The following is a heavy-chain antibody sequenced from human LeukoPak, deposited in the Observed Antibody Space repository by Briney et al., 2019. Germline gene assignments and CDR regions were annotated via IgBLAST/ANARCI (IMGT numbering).Heavy chain of an antibody. CDR2: INAGNGNT. CDR1: GYTFTSYA. Sequence: ASVKVSCKASGYTFTSYAMHWVRQAPGQRLEWMGWINAGNGNTKYSQKFQGRVTITRDTSASTAYMELSSLRSEDTAVYYCARGLDSSGSFRPYDAFDIWGPGTMVTVSP. CDR3: ARGLDSSGSFRPYDAFDI. D-gene: IGHD1-26*01. J-gene: IGHJ3*02. V-gene: IGHV1-3*01.